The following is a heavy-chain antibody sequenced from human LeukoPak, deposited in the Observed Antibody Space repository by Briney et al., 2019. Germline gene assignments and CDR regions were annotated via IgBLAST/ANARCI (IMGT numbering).Heavy chain of an antibody. D-gene: IGHD1-26*01. J-gene: IGHJ4*02. CDR2: VGIAADT. CDR1: GFTFSDHA. Sequence: GGSLRLSCAASGFTFSDHAMHWVRQAPGKGLEWVSAVGIAADTFYPGSVKGRFTISRENAKNSLYLQMNSLRDEDTAVYYCARDPRGIVGATVFDYWGQGTLVTVSS. CDR3: ARDPRGIVGATVFDY. V-gene: IGHV3-13*01.